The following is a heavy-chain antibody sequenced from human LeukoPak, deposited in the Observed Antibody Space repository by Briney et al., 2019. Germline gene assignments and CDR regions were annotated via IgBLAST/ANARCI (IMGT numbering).Heavy chain of an antibody. CDR1: GLRFSDYY. J-gene: IGHJ4*02. D-gene: IGHD3-3*01. Sequence: GGSLRLSCAASGLRFSDYYVSWIRQAPGKGLQWVSYISSGGDIMHYADSVKGRFTSSRDNAKNSLYLQMNSLRAEDTAVYYCARDSEAEWLLYRYTHGYFDYWGQGTLVTVSS. CDR3: ARDSEAEWLLYRYTHGYFDY. CDR2: ISSGGDIM. V-gene: IGHV3-11*01.